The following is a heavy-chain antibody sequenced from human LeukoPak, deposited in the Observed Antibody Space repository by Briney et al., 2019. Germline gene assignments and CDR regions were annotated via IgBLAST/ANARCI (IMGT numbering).Heavy chain of an antibody. CDR2: IATGGSAI. V-gene: IGHV3-48*03. Sequence: GGSLRLSCAASGFTFGSYEMSWVRQAPGKGLEWVSYIATGGSAIYYADSVKGRFTISRDNAKNSLYLQMNSLRAEDMAVYYCVRGGYCSSTICYWYNAFDMWGQGTMVTVSS. J-gene: IGHJ3*02. CDR1: GFTFGSYE. CDR3: VRGGYCSSTICYWYNAFDM. D-gene: IGHD2-2*01.